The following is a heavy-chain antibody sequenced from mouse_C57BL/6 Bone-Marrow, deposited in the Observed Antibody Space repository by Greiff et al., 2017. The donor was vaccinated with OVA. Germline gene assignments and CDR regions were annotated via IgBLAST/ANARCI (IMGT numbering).Heavy chain of an antibody. D-gene: IGHD5-5*01. V-gene: IGHV3-8*01. CDR2: ISYSGST. CDR1: GYSFTSDY. Sequence: VQLKESGPGLAKPSQTLSLTCSVTGYSFTSDYWNWIRKFPGNKLEYMGYISYSGSTYYNPSLKSRISITRDTSKNHTSMQLTSVTTEDTAPSFCARSAYLAGYGMDYWGQGTLVTVS. J-gene: IGHJ4*01. CDR3: ARSAYLAGYGMDY.